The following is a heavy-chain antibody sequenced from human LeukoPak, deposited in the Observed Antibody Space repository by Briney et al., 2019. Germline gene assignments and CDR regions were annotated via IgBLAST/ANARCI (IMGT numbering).Heavy chain of an antibody. CDR1: GFTFSSYW. V-gene: IGHV3-74*01. Sequence: GGSLRLSCAASGFTFSSYWMHWVRQAPGEGLVWVSRINSDGSSTNYADSVKGRFTISRDNAKSTLYLQMNSLRAEDTAVYYCARDDGLTFDYWGQGTLATVSS. D-gene: IGHD3/OR15-3a*01. CDR3: ARDDGLTFDY. CDR2: INSDGSST. J-gene: IGHJ4*02.